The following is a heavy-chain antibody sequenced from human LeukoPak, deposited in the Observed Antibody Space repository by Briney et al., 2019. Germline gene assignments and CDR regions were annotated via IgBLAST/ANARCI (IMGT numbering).Heavy chain of an antibody. CDR2: ISGSGGST. V-gene: IGHV3-23*01. CDR1: GFTFSSYA. D-gene: IGHD4-17*01. Sequence: GGFLRLSCAASGFTFSSYAMSWVRQAPGKGLEWVSAISGSGGSTYYADSVKGRFTISRDNSKNTLYLQMNSLRAEDTAVYYCARDAVTTYYYYGMDVWGQGTTVTVSS. J-gene: IGHJ6*02. CDR3: ARDAVTTYYYYGMDV.